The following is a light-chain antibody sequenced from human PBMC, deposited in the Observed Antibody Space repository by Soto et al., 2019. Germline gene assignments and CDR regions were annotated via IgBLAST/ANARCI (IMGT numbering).Light chain of an antibody. CDR2: RNN. CDR1: ISNLGSNF. J-gene: IGLJ3*02. Sequence: QSVLTQPPSASGTPGQRVTISCSGSISNLGSNFIYWYQQLPGAAPKLLIARNNERPSGVPDRFSGSKSGTSASLAISGLRSEDEADYHCAAWDYSLSAVVFGGGTKVTVL. CDR3: AAWDYSLSAVV. V-gene: IGLV1-47*01.